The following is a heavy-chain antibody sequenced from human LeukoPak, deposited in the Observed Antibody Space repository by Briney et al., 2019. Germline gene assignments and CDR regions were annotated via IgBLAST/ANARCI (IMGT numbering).Heavy chain of an antibody. V-gene: IGHV1-2*06. J-gene: IGHJ5*02. CDR1: GYTFTGYY. CDR3: APGPGWFDP. Sequence: ASVRVSRKASGYTFTGYYMHWVRQAPGQGLEWMGRINPNSGGTNYAQKFQGRVTMTRDTSISTAYMELSRLTSDDTAVYYCAPGPGWFDPWGQGTLVTVSS. D-gene: IGHD7-27*01. CDR2: INPNSGGT.